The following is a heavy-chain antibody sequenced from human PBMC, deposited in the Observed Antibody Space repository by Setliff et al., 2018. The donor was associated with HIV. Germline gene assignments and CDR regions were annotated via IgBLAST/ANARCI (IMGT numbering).Heavy chain of an antibody. D-gene: IGHD6-19*01. V-gene: IGHV1-3*01. CDR2: INAGDDNT. CDR3: ARGSCSGCYLSDY. CDR1: GDSISSYS. Sequence: CTVSGDSISSYSWNWIRQPPGKGLEWMGYINAGDDNTRYSEKFQGRVTITRDTSANTAYMELSSLRSEDTAVYYCARGSCSGCYLSDYWGLGTLVTAPQ. J-gene: IGHJ4*02.